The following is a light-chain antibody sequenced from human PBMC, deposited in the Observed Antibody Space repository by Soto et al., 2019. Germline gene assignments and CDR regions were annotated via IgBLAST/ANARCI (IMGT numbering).Light chain of an antibody. CDR2: DAS. CDR1: QSVRSD. V-gene: IGKV3-15*01. J-gene: IGKJ4*01. Sequence: EIVLTQSPATLSVSPGDRATLSCRASQSVRSDLAWLQQKPGQAPRLLIYDASTRATGIPARFSGSVSGTEFTLIISSLQSEDFAIYYCQQYNNWPLTFGGGTKVEIK. CDR3: QQYNNWPLT.